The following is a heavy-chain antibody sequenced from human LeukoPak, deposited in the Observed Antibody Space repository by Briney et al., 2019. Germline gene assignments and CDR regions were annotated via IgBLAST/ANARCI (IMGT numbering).Heavy chain of an antibody. J-gene: IGHJ5*02. CDR3: ARGKRGLLWFGELLSAWFDP. Sequence: ASVKVSCKASGYTFTSYAMHWVRQAPGQRLEWMGWINAGSGNTKYSQKFQGRVTITRDTSASTAYMELSSLRSEDTAVYYCARGKRGLLWFGELLSAWFDPWGQGTLVTVSS. V-gene: IGHV1-3*01. CDR2: INAGSGNT. D-gene: IGHD3-10*01. CDR1: GYTFTSYA.